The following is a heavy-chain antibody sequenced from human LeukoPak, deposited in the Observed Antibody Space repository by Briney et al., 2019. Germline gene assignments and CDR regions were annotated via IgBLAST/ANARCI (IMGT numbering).Heavy chain of an antibody. CDR2: ITSNGANT. J-gene: IGHJ4*02. V-gene: IGHV3-21*01. CDR3: AREAYGSGNYPFDY. Sequence: NPGGTLRLSCAASGFTFSSYGMSWVRQAPGKGLEWVSSITSNGANTYYADSVKGRFTISRDNAKNSLYLQMNSLRAEDTAVYYCAREAYGSGNYPFDYWGQGTLVTVSS. D-gene: IGHD3-10*01. CDR1: GFTFSSYG.